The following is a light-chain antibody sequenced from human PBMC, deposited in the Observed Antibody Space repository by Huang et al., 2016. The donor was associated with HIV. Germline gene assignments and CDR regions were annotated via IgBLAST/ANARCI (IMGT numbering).Light chain of an antibody. V-gene: IGKV3-15*01. CDR3: QQYDKWPGT. Sequence: EVMMTQSPATLSVSLGDKASLSCRASQGVGVNLAWYQQKPGQAPTLLIYGASDRATGISARFSGSGSGTDFTLTISSLQSEDSAVYFCQQYDKWPGTFGQGTRLQI. CDR2: GAS. J-gene: IGKJ2*01. CDR1: QGVGVN.